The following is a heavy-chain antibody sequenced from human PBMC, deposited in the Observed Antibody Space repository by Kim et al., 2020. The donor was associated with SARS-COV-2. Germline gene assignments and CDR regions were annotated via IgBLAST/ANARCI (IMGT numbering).Heavy chain of an antibody. CDR2: ISTYNGNT. Sequence: ASVKVSCKTSGYTFSDFGITWVRQVPGQGLEWMGWISTYNGNTNYVQKLQGRLTMAADTSTSTSYMELSSLTSDDTAVYFCARGAISSTGRLDYWGRGTLVTVSS. D-gene: IGHD2-15*01. J-gene: IGHJ4*02. CDR1: GYTFSDFG. V-gene: IGHV1-18*01. CDR3: ARGAISSTGRLDY.